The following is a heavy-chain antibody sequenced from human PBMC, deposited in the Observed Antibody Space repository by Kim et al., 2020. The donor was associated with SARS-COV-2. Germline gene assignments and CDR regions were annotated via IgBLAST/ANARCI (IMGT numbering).Heavy chain of an antibody. CDR2: ISGSGGST. D-gene: IGHD2-2*01. J-gene: IGHJ6*03. CDR1: GFTFSSYA. Sequence: GGSLRLSCAASGFTFSSYAMSWVRQAPGKGLEWVSAISGSGGSTYYADSVKGRFTISRDNSKNTLYLQMNSLRAEDTAVYYCAKDSGAYCSSTSCYYYYYMDVWGQGTTVTVSS. CDR3: AKDSGAYCSSTSCYYYYYMDV. V-gene: IGHV3-23*01.